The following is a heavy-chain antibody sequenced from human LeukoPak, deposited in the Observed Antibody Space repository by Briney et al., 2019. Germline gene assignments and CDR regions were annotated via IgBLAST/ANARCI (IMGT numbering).Heavy chain of an antibody. V-gene: IGHV4-34*01. CDR3: ARGWGYSSS. D-gene: IGHD6-13*01. CDR1: GGPFRGYY. J-gene: IGHJ5*02. CDR2: INHRGST. Sequence: PSETLSLTCAVYGGPFRGYYWSWIRQPPGKGLEWIGEINHRGSTNYNPSLKSRVTISVDTSKNQFSLKLSSVTAADTAVYYCARGWGYSSSWGQGTLVTVSS.